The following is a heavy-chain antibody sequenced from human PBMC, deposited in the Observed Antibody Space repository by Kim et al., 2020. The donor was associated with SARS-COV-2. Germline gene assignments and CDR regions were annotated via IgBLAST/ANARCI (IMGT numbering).Heavy chain of an antibody. CDR3: ARDRDDYGDYSWFDP. J-gene: IGHJ5*02. D-gene: IGHD4-17*01. Sequence: SETLSLTCTVSGASIYTGDYYWSWIRQAPGKGLEWMVYIYYSGRAYYNPSPKSRLTMSVDMSKNQFSLELTSVTAADTGVYYCARDRDDYGDYSWFDPWGQGTLVTVSS. V-gene: IGHV4-30-4*01. CDR1: GASIYTGDYY. CDR2: IYYSGRA.